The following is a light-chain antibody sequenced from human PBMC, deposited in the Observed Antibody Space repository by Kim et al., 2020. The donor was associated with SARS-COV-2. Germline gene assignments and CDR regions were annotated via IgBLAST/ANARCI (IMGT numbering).Light chain of an antibody. CDR1: ALPNQY. J-gene: IGLJ3*02. Sequence: SYELTQPPSVSVSPGQTARITCSGDALPNQYAYWFQQKPGQAPVLVIYEDTERPSGIPERFSGSTSGTTVTLIISGVQAEDEADYYCQSSDSSDTFWVFGGGTQLTVL. CDR2: EDT. V-gene: IGLV3-25*03. CDR3: QSSDSSDTFWV.